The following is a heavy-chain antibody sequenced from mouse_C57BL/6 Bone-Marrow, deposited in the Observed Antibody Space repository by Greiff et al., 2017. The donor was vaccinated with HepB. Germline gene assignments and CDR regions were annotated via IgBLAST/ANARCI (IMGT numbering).Heavy chain of an antibody. CDR2: INPNNGGT. CDR3: AGYAFTTVVAYYAMDY. V-gene: IGHV1-26*01. Sequence: EVKLQQSGPELVKPGASVKISCKASGYTFTDYYMNWVKQSHGKSLEWIGDINPNNGGTSYNQKFKGKATLTVDKSSSTAYMELRSLTSEDSAVYYCAGYAFTTVVAYYAMDYWGQGTSVTVSS. J-gene: IGHJ4*01. CDR1: GYTFTDYY. D-gene: IGHD1-1*01.